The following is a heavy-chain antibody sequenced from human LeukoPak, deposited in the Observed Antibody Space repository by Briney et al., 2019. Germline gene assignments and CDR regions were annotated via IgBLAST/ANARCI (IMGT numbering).Heavy chain of an antibody. CDR2: ISAYNGNT. D-gene: IGHD2-2*01. J-gene: IGHJ6*02. CDR3: ARVRGYCSSTSCYYYYGMDV. Sequence: ASVKVSCKASCYTFTSYGISWVRQAPGQGLEWMGWISAYNGNTNYAQKLQGRVTMTTDTSTSTAYMELRSLRSDDTAVYYCARVRGYCSSTSCYYYYGMDVWGQGTTVTVSS. V-gene: IGHV1-18*01. CDR1: CYTFTSYG.